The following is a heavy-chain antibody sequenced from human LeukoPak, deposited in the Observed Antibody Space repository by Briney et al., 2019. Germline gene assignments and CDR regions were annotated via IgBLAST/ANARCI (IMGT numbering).Heavy chain of an antibody. CDR1: GGSFSGYY. CDR2: INHSGST. CDR3: ARDSRGSYYNNWFDP. D-gene: IGHD1-26*01. Sequence: PSETLSLTCAVYGGSFSGYYWSWIRQPPGKGLEWIGEINHSGSTNYNPSLKSRVTISVDTSKNQFSLKLSSVTAADTAVYYCARDSRGSYYNNWFDPWGQGTLVTVSS. V-gene: IGHV4-34*01. J-gene: IGHJ5*02.